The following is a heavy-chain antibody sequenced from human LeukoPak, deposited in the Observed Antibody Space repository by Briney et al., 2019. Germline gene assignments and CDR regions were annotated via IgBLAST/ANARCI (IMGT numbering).Heavy chain of an antibody. CDR2: IYYSGST. CDR1: GGSISSYY. D-gene: IGHD4-23*01. J-gene: IGHJ4*02. CDR3: ARQSYGGGAYYFDF. Sequence: SETLSLTCTVSGGSISSYYWSWIRQPPGKGLEWIGYIYYSGSTYYNPSLNSRVTISVDMSNNQFSLKLSSVTAADTAVYYCARQSYGGGAYYFDFWGQGTLVTVSS. V-gene: IGHV4-59*08.